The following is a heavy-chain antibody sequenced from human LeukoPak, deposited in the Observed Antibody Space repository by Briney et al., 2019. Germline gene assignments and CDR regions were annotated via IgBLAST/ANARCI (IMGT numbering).Heavy chain of an antibody. D-gene: IGHD3-3*01. CDR2: IYYSGST. Sequence: SETLSLTCTVSGGSISSYYWSWIRQPPGKGLEWIGYIYYSGSTNYNPSLKSRVTISVDTSKNQFSLKLSSVTAADTAVYYCARGLLRFNHYYYYMDVWGKGTTVTVSS. V-gene: IGHV4-59*01. CDR1: GGSISSYY. CDR3: ARGLLRFNHYYYYMDV. J-gene: IGHJ6*03.